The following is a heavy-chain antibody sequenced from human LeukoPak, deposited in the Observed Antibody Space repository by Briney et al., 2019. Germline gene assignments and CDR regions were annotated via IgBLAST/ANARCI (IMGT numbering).Heavy chain of an antibody. CDR3: VRDDDRPDNGLDY. CDR2: ISSSSSTI. Sequence: GGSLRLSCVASGFTVSSNDMSWVRQAPGKGLEWVSYISSSSSTIYYADSVKGRFTISRDNAKNSLYLQMNSLRAEDTAVYYCVRDDDRPDNGLDYWGQGTLVTVSS. V-gene: IGHV3-48*04. D-gene: IGHD3-22*01. CDR1: GFTVSSND. J-gene: IGHJ4*02.